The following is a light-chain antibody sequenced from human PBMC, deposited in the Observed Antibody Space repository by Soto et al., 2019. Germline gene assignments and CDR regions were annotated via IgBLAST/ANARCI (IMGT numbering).Light chain of an antibody. J-gene: IGKJ1*01. Sequence: IQMTQSPSTLSGSVGDRVTITCRASQTISSWLAWYQQKPGKAPKLLIYNASTLKSGVPSRFSGSGSGTEFTLTISSLQPEDFATYYCQQLNSFSWTFGQGTKVEIK. CDR1: QTISSW. CDR2: NAS. CDR3: QQLNSFSWT. V-gene: IGKV1-5*03.